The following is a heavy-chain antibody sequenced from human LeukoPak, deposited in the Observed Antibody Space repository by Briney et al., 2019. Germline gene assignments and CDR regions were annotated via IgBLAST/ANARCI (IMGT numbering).Heavy chain of an antibody. D-gene: IGHD3-16*02. Sequence: SETLSLTCAVYGGSFSGYYWSWIRQPPGKGLEWIGEINHSGSTNYNPSLKSRVTISVDTSKNQFSLKLSSVTAADTAVYYCARGGPYVWGSHRPYYFDYWGQGTLVTVSS. J-gene: IGHJ4*02. CDR2: INHSGST. CDR3: ARGGPYVWGSHRPYYFDY. CDR1: GGSFSGYY. V-gene: IGHV4-34*01.